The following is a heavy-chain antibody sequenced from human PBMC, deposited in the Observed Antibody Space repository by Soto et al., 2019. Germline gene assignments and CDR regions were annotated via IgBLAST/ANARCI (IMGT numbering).Heavy chain of an antibody. CDR1: GYSFTSYG. D-gene: IGHD1-7*01. CDR2: ISAYNGNT. V-gene: IGHV1-18*01. Sequence: ASVKVSCKASGYSFTSYGSSWVRQALGQGLEWMGWISAYNGNTNYAQKLQGRVTMTTDTSTSTAYMELRSLRSDDTAVYYCARGILGPELRIFDYWGQGTLVTVSS. CDR3: ARGILGPELRIFDY. J-gene: IGHJ4*02.